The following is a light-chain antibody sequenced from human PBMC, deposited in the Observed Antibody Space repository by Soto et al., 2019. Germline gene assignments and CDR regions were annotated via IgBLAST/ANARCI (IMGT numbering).Light chain of an antibody. CDR3: QQRSDWLT. J-gene: IGKJ4*01. CDR2: DAS. Sequence: EIVLTQSPATLSLSPGDRAILSCRASQSISSALAWYQQKPGQAPRLLIYDASDMATGIPARFSGSRSGTDFTLTISSLEPEDFAVYYCQQRSDWLTFGGGTRVEIK. V-gene: IGKV3-11*01. CDR1: QSISSA.